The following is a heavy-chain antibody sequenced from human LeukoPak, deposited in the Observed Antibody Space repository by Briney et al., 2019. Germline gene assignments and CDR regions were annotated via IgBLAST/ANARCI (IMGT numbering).Heavy chain of an antibody. CDR2: IYYSGST. V-gene: IGHV4-31*03. D-gene: IGHD2-21*02. J-gene: IGHJ4*02. Sequence: SQTLSLTCTVSGGSISSGGYYWSWIRQHPGKGLEWIGYIYYSGSTYYNPSLKSRVTISVDTSKNQFSLKLSSVTAADTAVYYCARVKGGGDYHDYWGQGTLVTVSS. CDR3: ARVKGGGDYHDY. CDR1: GGSISSGGYY.